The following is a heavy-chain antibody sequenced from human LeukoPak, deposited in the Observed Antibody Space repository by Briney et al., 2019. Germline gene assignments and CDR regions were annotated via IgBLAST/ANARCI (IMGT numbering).Heavy chain of an antibody. Sequence: SETLSLTCTVSGGSISTYYWSWIRQPPGKGLEWIGYIYYSGSTNYKPSLKSRVTMSVDTSKNQFSLKLSSVTAADTPVYYCAREGVTHNWFDPWGQGTLVTVSS. CDR1: GGSISTYY. D-gene: IGHD4-23*01. J-gene: IGHJ5*02. CDR2: IYYSGST. CDR3: AREGVTHNWFDP. V-gene: IGHV4-59*01.